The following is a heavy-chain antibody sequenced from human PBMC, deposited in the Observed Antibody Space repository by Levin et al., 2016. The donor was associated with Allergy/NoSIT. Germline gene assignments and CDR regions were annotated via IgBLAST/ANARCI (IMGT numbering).Heavy chain of an antibody. CDR1: GFTFDDYG. D-gene: IGHD3-9*01. Sequence: GESLKISCAASGFTFDDYGMNWVRQTPGKGLEWVSAISGGGGSTYYADSVRGRFTISRDNSKNTLYLQMNSLRVEDTAEYYCAKGSLRYYDWQNYGMDVWGQGTTVTVSS. V-gene: IGHV3-23*01. J-gene: IGHJ6*02. CDR2: ISGGGGST. CDR3: AKGSLRYYDWQNYGMDV.